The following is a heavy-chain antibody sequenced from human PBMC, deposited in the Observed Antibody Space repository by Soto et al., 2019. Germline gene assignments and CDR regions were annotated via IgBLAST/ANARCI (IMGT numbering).Heavy chain of an antibody. J-gene: IGHJ4*02. CDR1: GDSVSSNSAA. CDR3: AKLAPGGSGGGGDY. V-gene: IGHV6-1*01. D-gene: IGHD6-19*01. CDR2: TYYRSKWYN. Sequence: SQTLSLTCAISGDSVSSNSAAWNWIRQSASRGLEWLGRTYYRSKWYNDYAVSVKSRITINPDTSNNHFSLQLKSVTPEDTAVYYCAKLAPGGSGGGGDYWGQGTLVTVSS.